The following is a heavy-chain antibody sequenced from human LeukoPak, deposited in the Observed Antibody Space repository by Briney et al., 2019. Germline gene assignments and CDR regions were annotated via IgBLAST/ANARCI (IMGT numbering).Heavy chain of an antibody. CDR2: INGDGSST. J-gene: IGHJ4*02. CDR3: ARSQGPYDY. V-gene: IGHV3-74*01. Sequence: PGGSLRLSCAASGFTFSSYWMNWVRQAPGKGLVWVSRINGDGSSTNYADSVKSRFTISRDNAKSTLYLQLNSLRAEDTAIYYCARSQGPYDYWGQGTLVTVSS. CDR1: GFTFSSYW.